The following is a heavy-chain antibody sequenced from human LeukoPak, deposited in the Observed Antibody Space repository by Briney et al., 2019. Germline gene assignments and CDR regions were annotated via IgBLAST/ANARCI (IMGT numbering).Heavy chain of an antibody. J-gene: IGHJ3*02. CDR3: ARHRMYYYDSSGRGVADAFDI. Sequence: SETLSLTCAVYGGSFSGYYWGWIRQPPGKGLEWIGSIYYSGSTYYNPSLKSRVTISVDTSKNQFSLKLSSVTAADTAVYYCARHRMYYYDSSGRGVADAFDIWGQGTMVTVSS. CDR2: IYYSGST. V-gene: IGHV4-39*01. D-gene: IGHD3-22*01. CDR1: GGSFSGYY.